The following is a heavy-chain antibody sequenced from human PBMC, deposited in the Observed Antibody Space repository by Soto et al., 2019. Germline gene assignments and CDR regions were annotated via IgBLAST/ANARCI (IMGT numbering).Heavy chain of an antibody. CDR3: ASTYSSSWYWFDP. D-gene: IGHD6-13*01. Sequence: ETLSLTCTVSGGSISSYYLSWIRQPPGKALEWLAHIFSNDEKSYSTSLKSKLTISKDTSKSQVVLIMTNMDPVDTATYYCASTYSSSWYWFDPWGQGTLVTVS. CDR1: GGSISSYY. J-gene: IGHJ5*02. CDR2: IFSNDEK. V-gene: IGHV2-26*04.